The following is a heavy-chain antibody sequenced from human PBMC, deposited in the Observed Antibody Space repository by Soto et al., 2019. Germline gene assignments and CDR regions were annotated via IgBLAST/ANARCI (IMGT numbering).Heavy chain of an antibody. CDR1: VDSVSSNSAA. CDR3: ARGYCSSTSCQGWFDP. V-gene: IGHV6-1*01. J-gene: IGHJ5*02. Sequence: SQTLSLTCAISVDSVSSNSAAWNCIRQSPSRGLEWLGRTYYRSKWYNDYAVSVKSRITINPDTSKNQFSLQLNSVTPEDTAVYYCARGYCSSTSCQGWFDPWGQGTLVTVSS. CDR2: TYYRSKWYN. D-gene: IGHD2-2*01.